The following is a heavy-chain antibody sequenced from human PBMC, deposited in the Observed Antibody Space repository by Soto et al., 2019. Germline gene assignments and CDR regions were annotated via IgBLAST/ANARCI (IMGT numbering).Heavy chain of an antibody. J-gene: IGHJ4*02. V-gene: IGHV3-33*01. CDR2: IWYDGSNT. Sequence: QVQLVESGGGVVQPGGSLRLSCAASGFTFSNFAMHWVRQAPGKGLEWVAVIWYDGSNTYYADSVKGRFTISRDNSKNTLYMHKKGMKGEEADVYYGARDSIVVTHRVIDYWGQVTIVTLAS. CDR1: GFTFSNFA. D-gene: IGHD2-2*01. CDR3: ARDSIVVTHRVIDY.